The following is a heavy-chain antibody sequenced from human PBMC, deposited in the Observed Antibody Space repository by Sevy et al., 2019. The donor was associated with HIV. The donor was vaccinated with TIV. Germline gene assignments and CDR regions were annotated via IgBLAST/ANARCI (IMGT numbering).Heavy chain of an antibody. CDR1: GFTFSDYY. CDR3: AREGYCSSTRCYGPGFDY. J-gene: IGHJ4*02. D-gene: IGHD2-2*01. Sequence: GGSLRLSCAASGFTFSDYYMSWIRQAPGKGLEWVSYISSSGSTIYYADSVKGRFTISRDNAKNSLYLQMNSLRAEDTAVYYCAREGYCSSTRCYGPGFDYWGQGTLVTVSS. CDR2: ISSSGSTI. V-gene: IGHV3-11*01.